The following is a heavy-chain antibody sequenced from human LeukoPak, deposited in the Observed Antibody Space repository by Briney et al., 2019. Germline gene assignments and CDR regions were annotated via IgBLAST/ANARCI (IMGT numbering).Heavy chain of an antibody. Sequence: SETLSLTCTVSGGSISSYYWSWIRQPPGKGLEWIGYIYYSGSTNYNPSLKSRVTISVDTSKNQFSLKLSSVTAADTAVYYCAKNCYGADAFDIWGQGTMVTVSS. J-gene: IGHJ3*02. CDR1: GGSISSYY. D-gene: IGHD4-17*01. CDR3: AKNCYGADAFDI. CDR2: IYYSGST. V-gene: IGHV4-59*01.